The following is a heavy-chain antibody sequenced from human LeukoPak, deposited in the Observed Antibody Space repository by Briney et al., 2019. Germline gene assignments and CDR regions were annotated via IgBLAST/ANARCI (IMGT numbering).Heavy chain of an antibody. J-gene: IGHJ3*02. Sequence: SQTLSLTCTVSGGSISSGDYYGSWIRQPPGEGLGWIGYIYYSGSTYYNPSLKSRVTISVDTSKNQFSLKLSSVTAADTAVYYCARDFWGSSTTRGINAFDIWGQGTMVTVSS. CDR3: ARDFWGSSTTRGINAFDI. D-gene: IGHD7-27*01. CDR2: IYYSGST. CDR1: GGSISSGDYY. V-gene: IGHV4-30-4*08.